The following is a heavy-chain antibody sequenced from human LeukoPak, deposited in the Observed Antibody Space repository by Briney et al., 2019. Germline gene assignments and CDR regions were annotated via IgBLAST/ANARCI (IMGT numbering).Heavy chain of an antibody. J-gene: IGHJ4*02. Sequence: SETLSLTCTVSGGSISSYYWSWIRQPAGKGLEWIGRIYTSGSTNYNPSLKSRVAMSVDTSKNQFSLKLSSVTAADTAVYYCARGRCSGGSCYWFGFDYWGQGTLVTVSS. CDR2: IYTSGST. D-gene: IGHD2-15*01. CDR3: ARGRCSGGSCYWFGFDY. CDR1: GGSISSYY. V-gene: IGHV4-4*07.